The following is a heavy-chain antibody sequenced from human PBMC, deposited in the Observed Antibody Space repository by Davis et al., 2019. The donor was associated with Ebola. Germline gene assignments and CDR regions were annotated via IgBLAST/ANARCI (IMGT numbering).Heavy chain of an antibody. J-gene: IGHJ6*02. Sequence: PGGSLRLSCAASGFTFSSFGMSWVRQAPGKGLEWISAMSASGGVTHYADSVTGRFAISRDNSKNTLYLQRNSLRAEDTAVYYCAKSSVAGTSGMDVWGQGTTVTVSS. V-gene: IGHV3-23*01. CDR1: GFTFSSFG. CDR2: MSASGGVT. CDR3: AKSSVAGTSGMDV. D-gene: IGHD6-19*01.